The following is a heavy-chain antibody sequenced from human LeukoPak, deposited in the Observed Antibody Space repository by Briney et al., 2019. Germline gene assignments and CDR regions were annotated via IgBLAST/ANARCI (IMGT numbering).Heavy chain of an antibody. J-gene: IGHJ4*02. CDR2: INPNSGGT. Sequence: ASVKVSCKTSGYTFTGYYIHWVRQAPGQGLQWLGWINPNSGGTNYAQNFQGRVTVTRDTSTATAYMELRWLTSDDTAVYYCARVNRALDYWGQGTLVTVSS. CDR1: GYTFTGYY. CDR3: ARVNRALDY. V-gene: IGHV1-2*02.